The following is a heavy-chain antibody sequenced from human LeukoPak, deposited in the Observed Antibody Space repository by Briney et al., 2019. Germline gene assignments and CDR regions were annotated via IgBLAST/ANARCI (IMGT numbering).Heavy chain of an antibody. V-gene: IGHV4-61*02. CDR2: IYTSGST. Sequence: PSQTLSLTCTVSGGSISSGSYYWSWIRQPAGKGLEWIGRIYTSGSTNYNPSLKSRVTISVDTSKNQFSLKLSSVTAADTAVYYCASGPLAEGAPYSSSWSRWGQGTLVTVSS. CDR1: GGSISSGSYY. CDR3: ASGPLAEGAPYSSSWSR. J-gene: IGHJ4*02. D-gene: IGHD6-13*01.